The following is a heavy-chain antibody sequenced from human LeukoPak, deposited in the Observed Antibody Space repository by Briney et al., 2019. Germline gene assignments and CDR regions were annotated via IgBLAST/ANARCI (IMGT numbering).Heavy chain of an antibody. D-gene: IGHD6-19*01. V-gene: IGHV3-21*01. J-gene: IGHJ4*02. CDR1: GFTFSSYS. CDR3: ARRSGIAVAGAFDY. Sequence: PGGSLRLSCAASGFTFSSYSLNWVRQAPGKGLEWVSSISSSSSYIYYADSVKGRFTISRDNAKNSLYLQMNSLRGEDTAVYYYARRSGIAVAGAFDYWGQGTLVTVSS. CDR2: ISSSSSYI.